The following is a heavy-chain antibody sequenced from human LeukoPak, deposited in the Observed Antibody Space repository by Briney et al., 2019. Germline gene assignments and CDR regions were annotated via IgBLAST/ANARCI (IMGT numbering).Heavy chain of an antibody. CDR3: ASVAFDI. CDR2: ISYDGSNK. Sequence: GGSLRLSCAASGFTFSSYAMHWVRQAPGKGLEWVAVISYDGSNKYYADSVKGRFTISRDNSKNTLYLQMNSPRAEDTAVYYCASVAFDIWGQGTMVTVSS. V-gene: IGHV3-30*04. J-gene: IGHJ3*02. CDR1: GFTFSSYA.